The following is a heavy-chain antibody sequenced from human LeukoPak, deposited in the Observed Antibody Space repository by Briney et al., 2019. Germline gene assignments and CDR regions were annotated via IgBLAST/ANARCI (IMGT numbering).Heavy chain of an antibody. J-gene: IGHJ4*02. CDR3: ARVSLYYGSGTYYPPDY. CDR2: ISGSADNT. D-gene: IGHD3-10*01. CDR1: GFTFSKYG. Sequence: GGSLRLSCAASGFTFSKYGMSWVRQAPGKGPEWVSAISGSADNTYYADSVKGRFTISRDNAKNSLYLQMNSLRAEDTAVYYCARVSLYYGSGTYYPPDYWGQGTLVTVSS. V-gene: IGHV3-21*01.